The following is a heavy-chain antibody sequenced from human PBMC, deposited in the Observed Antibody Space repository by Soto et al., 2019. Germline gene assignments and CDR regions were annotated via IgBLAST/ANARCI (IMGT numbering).Heavy chain of an antibody. CDR1: GHNFLKYG. J-gene: IGHJ4*02. CDR2: ISPYSGYT. D-gene: IGHD2-2*01. Sequence: QVQLVQSGAEVKKPGASVKVSCKGLGHNFLKYGINWVRKAPGQGLEWMGWISPYSGYTHSAQKFQGRHTLTTDKAANTAYMELRSLRSADTVLYYCTREAIVVIPAAQPSHFDSWGQGTLVTVSS. V-gene: IGHV1-18*01. CDR3: TREAIVVIPAAQPSHFDS.